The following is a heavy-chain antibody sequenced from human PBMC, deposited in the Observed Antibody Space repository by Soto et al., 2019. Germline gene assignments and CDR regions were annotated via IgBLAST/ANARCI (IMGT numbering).Heavy chain of an antibody. CDR3: ARGRGRYSSGWSWFDP. CDR2: IFQSGST. D-gene: IGHD6-19*01. J-gene: IGHJ5*02. CDR1: GGTIRSPDW. V-gene: IGHV4-4*02. Sequence: SETLSLTCGVSGGTIRSPDWWTWVRQPPGKGLEWIGEIFQSGSTNYTPSLESRVTISVDKSKNQFSLTLTSVTATDTAVYFCARGRGRYSSGWSWFDPWGQGILVTVSS.